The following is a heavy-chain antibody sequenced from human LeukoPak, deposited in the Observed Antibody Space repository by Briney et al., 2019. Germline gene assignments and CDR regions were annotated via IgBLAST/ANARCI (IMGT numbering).Heavy chain of an antibody. Sequence: GGSLRLSCAASGFTFSSYAMTWLRQPPGQGLEWVSAISGSGDSTYYADSVKGRFTISRDNSKNTLYLQMNSLRAEDTAVYYCAKRPGGGNYHFDYWGQGTLVTVSS. V-gene: IGHV3-23*01. D-gene: IGHD1-7*01. CDR3: AKRPGGGNYHFDY. CDR2: ISGSGDST. J-gene: IGHJ4*02. CDR1: GFTFSSYA.